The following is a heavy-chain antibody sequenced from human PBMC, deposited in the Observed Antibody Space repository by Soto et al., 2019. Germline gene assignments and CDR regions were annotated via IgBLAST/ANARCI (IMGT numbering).Heavy chain of an antibody. D-gene: IGHD1-7*01. J-gene: IGHJ3*02. V-gene: IGHV3-23*01. CDR2: ISEGGGST. Sequence: EVQLLESGGGLVQPGGSLRLSCAASGLTFSNYAMSWVRQAPGKGLEWVSAISEGGGSTYYADSVKGRFTISRDNSKNTLYLQMNSLRAEDTAVYYCAKDRRGNWKYVGAFDILGQGTMVNVSS. CDR1: GLTFSNYA. CDR3: AKDRRGNWKYVGAFDI.